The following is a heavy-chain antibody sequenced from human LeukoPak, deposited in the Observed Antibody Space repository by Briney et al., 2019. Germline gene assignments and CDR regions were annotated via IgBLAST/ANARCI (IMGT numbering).Heavy chain of an antibody. CDR3: ARGRGYCSSGSCRHFDY. CDR1: GGSISSSSYY. CDR2: IYYSGST. V-gene: IGHV4-39*07. Sequence: PSETLSLTCTVSGGSISSSSYYWGWIRQPPGKGLEWIGSIYYSGSTYYNPSLKSRVTISVDTSKNQFSLKLSSVTAADTAVYYCARGRGYCSSGSCRHFDYWGQGTLVTVSS. D-gene: IGHD2-15*01. J-gene: IGHJ4*02.